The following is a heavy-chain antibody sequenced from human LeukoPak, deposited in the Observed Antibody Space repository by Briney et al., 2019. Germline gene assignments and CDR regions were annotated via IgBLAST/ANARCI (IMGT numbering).Heavy chain of an antibody. J-gene: IGHJ6*02. CDR1: GFTFTSSA. V-gene: IGHV1-58*01. D-gene: IGHD1-14*01. Sequence: GASVKVSCKASGFTFTSSAVQWVRQARGQRLEWIGWIVVGSGNTNYAQKFQERVTITRGMSTSTAYMELSSLRSEDTAVYYCAALGGGYSNQNQSYYYYGMDVWGQGTTVTVSS. CDR2: IVVGSGNT. CDR3: AALGGGYSNQNQSYYYYGMDV.